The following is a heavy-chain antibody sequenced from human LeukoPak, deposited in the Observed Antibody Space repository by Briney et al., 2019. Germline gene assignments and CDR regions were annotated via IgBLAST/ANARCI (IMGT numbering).Heavy chain of an antibody. CDR1: GVSNSSSNSY. J-gene: IGHJ4*02. Sequence: SETLSLTCTVSGVSNSSSNSYWGWIRQPPGKGLEWIGSIYYSGNTYYNASLKSQVSISIDTSKNQFSLRLTSVTAADTAVYYCARQTGSGLFILPGGQGTLVTVSS. CDR2: IYYSGNT. CDR3: ARQTGSGLFILP. V-gene: IGHV4-39*01. D-gene: IGHD3/OR15-3a*01.